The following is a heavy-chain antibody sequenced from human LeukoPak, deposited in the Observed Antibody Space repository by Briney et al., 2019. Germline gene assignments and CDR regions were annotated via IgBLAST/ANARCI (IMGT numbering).Heavy chain of an antibody. CDR1: GYTFRNYG. J-gene: IGHJ4*02. CDR2: ISVYNGNT. V-gene: IGHV1-18*01. Sequence: ASVKVSCKASGYTFRNYGISWVRQAPGQGLEWMAWISVYNGNTNYAQKFQGRVTMTTDTSTNTASMELKSLRSDDTAVYYCARDRKGWPYYFDYWGQGTLVTVSS. CDR3: ARDRKGWPYYFDY. D-gene: IGHD5-24*01.